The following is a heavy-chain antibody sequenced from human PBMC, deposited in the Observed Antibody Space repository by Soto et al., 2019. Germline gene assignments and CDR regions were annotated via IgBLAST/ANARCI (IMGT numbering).Heavy chain of an antibody. CDR2: INPNNGAT. Sequence: QVQLVQPGAEVKNPGASVKDSCKAPRYIFTAYFMHWVRQAPGQGLEWMGWINPNNGATHYGLSFQGRVTMTRDTSISTAYMELSSLRSDDTAVYYCASHYPGARFDPWGQGTLVIVSS. D-gene: IGHD1-26*01. CDR3: ASHYPGARFDP. CDR1: RYIFTAYF. V-gene: IGHV1-2*02. J-gene: IGHJ5*02.